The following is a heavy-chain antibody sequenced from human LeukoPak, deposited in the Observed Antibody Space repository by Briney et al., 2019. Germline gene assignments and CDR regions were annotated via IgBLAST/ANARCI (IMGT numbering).Heavy chain of an antibody. V-gene: IGHV3-53*01. J-gene: IGHJ6*03. Sequence: PGGSLRISCAASGFTVSSNYMSWVRQAPGKGLEWVSVIYSGGSTYYADSVKGRFTISRDNSKNTLYLQMNSLRAEDTAVYYCARGSLDNYYYYMDVWGKGTTVTVSS. D-gene: IGHD2-2*03. CDR1: GFTVSSNY. CDR2: IYSGGST. CDR3: ARGSLDNYYYYMDV.